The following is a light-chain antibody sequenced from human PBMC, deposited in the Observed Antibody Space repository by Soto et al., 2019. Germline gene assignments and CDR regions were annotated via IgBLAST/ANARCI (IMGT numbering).Light chain of an antibody. V-gene: IGKV3-20*01. CDR1: QSVSNNY. Sequence: EIVLTQSPGTLSLSPGERATLSCRASQSVSNNYLGWYQQKPGQAPRLLIYGASNGASGIPDRFSGSGSGTDFTLTISRLEPEDFAVYYCQQYGSSGTFGQGTKVDIK. J-gene: IGKJ1*01. CDR3: QQYGSSGT. CDR2: GAS.